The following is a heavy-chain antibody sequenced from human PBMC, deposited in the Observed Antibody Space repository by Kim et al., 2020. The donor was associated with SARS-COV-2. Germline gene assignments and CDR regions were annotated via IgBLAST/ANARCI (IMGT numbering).Heavy chain of an antibody. J-gene: IGHJ4*02. V-gene: IGHV1-46*01. Sequence: YAQKFQGRVTMTRDTSTSTVYMELSSLRSEDTAVYYCARLTVVTPFYFDYWGQGTLVTVSS. CDR3: ARLTVVTPFYFDY. D-gene: IGHD2-21*02.